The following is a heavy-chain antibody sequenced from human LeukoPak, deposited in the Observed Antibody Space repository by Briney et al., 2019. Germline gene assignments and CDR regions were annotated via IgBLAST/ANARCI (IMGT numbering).Heavy chain of an antibody. V-gene: IGHV3-30*18. CDR3: AKYEETVVILIPFDY. CDR2: LSYDGSNK. CDR1: GFTFSSYG. Sequence: GGSLRLSCAASGFTFSSYGMSWVRQAPGKGLEWVAVLSYDGSNKYYADSVKGRFAISRDNSKSTLYLQMSSLRAEDTAVYYCAKYEETVVILIPFDYRGQGTLVTVSS. J-gene: IGHJ4*02. D-gene: IGHD2-21*01.